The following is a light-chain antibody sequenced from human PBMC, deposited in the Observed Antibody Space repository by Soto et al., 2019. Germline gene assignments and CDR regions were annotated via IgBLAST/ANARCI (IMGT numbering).Light chain of an antibody. CDR1: SNDVGAFDY. J-gene: IGLJ2*01. Sequence: QSALTQPASVSASPGQSISISCTGTSNDVGAFDYVSWYQQHPGKAPKLITFEVFNRPSGVSTRFSGSKSGSTASLTISGLQAEDEADYFCSSYTTNNAHVFGGGTKLTVL. CDR3: SSYTTNNAHV. V-gene: IGLV2-14*01. CDR2: EVF.